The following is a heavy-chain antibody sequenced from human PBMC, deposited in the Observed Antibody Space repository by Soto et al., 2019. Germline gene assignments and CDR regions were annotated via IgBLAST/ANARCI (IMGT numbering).Heavy chain of an antibody. CDR3: ASANIGDYLQVF. D-gene: IGHD4-17*01. CDR1: GFTFSGYW. J-gene: IGHJ4*02. V-gene: IGHV3-74*01. CDR2: INSDGSTT. Sequence: PGGSLRLSCAVSGFTFSGYWMHWVRQAPGKGLVWVSRINSDGSTTSYADSVKGRFTISRDNAKNTLYLQMDSLRAEDTAVYFCASANIGDYLQVFWGQGTLVPVSS.